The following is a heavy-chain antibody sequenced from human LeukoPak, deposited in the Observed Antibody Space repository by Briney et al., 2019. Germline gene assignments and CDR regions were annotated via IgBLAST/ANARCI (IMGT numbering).Heavy chain of an antibody. CDR1: GFTLSNYE. D-gene: IGHD2-2*01. J-gene: IGHJ5*02. CDR2: ISTSSRYI. V-gene: IGHV3-21*01. Sequence: GGSLRLSCAASGFTLSNYEMNWVRQAPGKGLEWVSSISTSSRYIYYKDSVRGRFTISRDDAKNSLYLEMNSLRAEDTAVYYCARADCSSSTCYLRRSWFDPWGQGTLVTVSS. CDR3: ARADCSSSTCYLRRSWFDP.